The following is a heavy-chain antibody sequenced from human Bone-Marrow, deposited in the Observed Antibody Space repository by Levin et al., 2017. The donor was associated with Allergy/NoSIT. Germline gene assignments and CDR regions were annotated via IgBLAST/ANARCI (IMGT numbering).Heavy chain of an antibody. J-gene: IGHJ5*02. CDR3: AKPPLIYCSGGSCYAVELRLDP. V-gene: IGHV4-39*01. Sequence: SETLSLTCTVSGGSISSASDQWAWLRQAPGTGLEWIGSVFYSGTTYYNPFLKSRVTISVETSKNQFSLKLSSVTAAATALSHCAKPPLIYCSGGSCYAVELRLDPRSQGTLVTVSS. CDR2: VFYSGTT. D-gene: IGHD2-15*01. CDR1: GGSISSASDQ.